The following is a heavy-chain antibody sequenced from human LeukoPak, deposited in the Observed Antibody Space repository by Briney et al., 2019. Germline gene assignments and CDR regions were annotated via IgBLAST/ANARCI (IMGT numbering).Heavy chain of an antibody. CDR1: GYRFTAYW. CDR3: AKLSYHSSGFKGRHFDY. CDR2: ILPGDSNT. V-gene: IGHV5-51*01. D-gene: IGHD3-22*01. J-gene: IGHJ4*02. Sequence: GESLKISCKASGYRFTAYWIAWVRQMPGIGLEWMGIILPGDSNTRYRPSFQGQVAISVDKSIATAYLQWNSLRASDTAMYYCAKLSYHSSGFKGRHFDYWGQGTLVTVSS.